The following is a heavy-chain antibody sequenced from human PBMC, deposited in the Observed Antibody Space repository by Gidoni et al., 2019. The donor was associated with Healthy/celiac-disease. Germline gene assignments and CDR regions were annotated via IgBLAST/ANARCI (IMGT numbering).Heavy chain of an antibody. CDR2: INHSGST. D-gene: IGHD6-13*01. V-gene: IGHV4-34*01. Sequence: QVQLQQWGAGLLKPSETLSLTCAVYGGSFSGYYWSWIRQPPGKGLEWIGEINHSGSTNYNPSLKSRVTISVDTSKNQFSLKLSSVTAADTAVYYCARGVGAAAIGWFDPWGQGTLVTVSS. CDR3: ARGVGAAAIGWFDP. CDR1: GGSFSGYY. J-gene: IGHJ5*02.